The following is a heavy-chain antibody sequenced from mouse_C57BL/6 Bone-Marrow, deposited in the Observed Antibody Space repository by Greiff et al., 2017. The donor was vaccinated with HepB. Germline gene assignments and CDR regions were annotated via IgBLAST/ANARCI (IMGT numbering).Heavy chain of an antibody. V-gene: IGHV15-2*01. D-gene: IGHD1-1*01. J-gene: IGHJ1*03. CDR1: DSEVFPIAY. CDR2: ILPSIGRT. Sequence: VQLQQSGSELRSPGSSVKLSCKDFDSEVFPIAYMSWVRQKPGHGFEWIGGILPSIGRTIYGEKFEDEATLDADTLSNTAYLGLNSLTSEDSAIYYCARRGVTTVVVHWYFDVWGTGTTVTVSS. CDR3: ARRGVTTVVVHWYFDV.